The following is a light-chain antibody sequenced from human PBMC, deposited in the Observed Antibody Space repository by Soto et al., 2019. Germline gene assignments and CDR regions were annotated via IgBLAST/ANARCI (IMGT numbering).Light chain of an antibody. CDR1: SSDVGGYNY. CDR2: EVS. Sequence: QSVLTQPPSASGSPGQSVTISCTGTSSDVGGYNYVSWYQQHPGKAPKLMIYEVSKRSSGVPDRFSGSKSGNTASLTVSGLQAEDEADYYCSSYAGSNPSYVFGTGPKVTVL. J-gene: IGLJ1*01. V-gene: IGLV2-8*01. CDR3: SSYAGSNPSYV.